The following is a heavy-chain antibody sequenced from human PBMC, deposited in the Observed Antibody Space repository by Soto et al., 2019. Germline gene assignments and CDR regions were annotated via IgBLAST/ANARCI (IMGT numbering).Heavy chain of an antibody. V-gene: IGHV3-23*01. CDR2: ISGGGGSS. D-gene: IGHD2-15*01. CDR3: AKGGCSGGSCYPLDY. J-gene: IGHJ4*02. Sequence: EVQLLESGGGLVQPGGSLRLSCAASGFTFSNYAMSWVRQAPGQRLEWVSTISGGGGSSYHADSVKGRFTISRDNYKNTLYLQMKILRVEDTAVYYCAKGGCSGGSCYPLDYWGQGTLVTVS. CDR1: GFTFSNYA.